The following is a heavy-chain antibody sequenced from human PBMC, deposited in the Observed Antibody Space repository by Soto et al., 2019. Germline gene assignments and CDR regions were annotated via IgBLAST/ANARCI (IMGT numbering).Heavy chain of an antibody. D-gene: IGHD3-10*01. Sequence: QVQLVQSGAEVKKPGASVKVSCKASGYTFTSYDINWVRQATGQGLEWMGWMNPNSGNTDYAQKFQGRVTVTRNTSIGTAYMELSSLRSEDTAVYYCARGGLTMVRGVYYYGMDVWGQGTTVTVSS. V-gene: IGHV1-8*01. CDR1: GYTFTSYD. CDR2: MNPNSGNT. CDR3: ARGGLTMVRGVYYYGMDV. J-gene: IGHJ6*02.